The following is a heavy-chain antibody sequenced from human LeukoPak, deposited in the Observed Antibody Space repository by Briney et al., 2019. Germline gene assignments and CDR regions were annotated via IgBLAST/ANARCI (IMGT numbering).Heavy chain of an antibody. V-gene: IGHV3-53*01. Sequence: GGSLRPSCAASGFTVSSNYMSWVRQAPGKGLEWVSVIHSGGSTYYADSVKGRFTISRDNSKNMVYLQMNSLRAEDTAVYYCAREGYSSSWGHFDFWGQGTLVTVSS. J-gene: IGHJ4*02. D-gene: IGHD6-13*01. CDR2: IHSGGST. CDR1: GFTVSSNY. CDR3: AREGYSSSWGHFDF.